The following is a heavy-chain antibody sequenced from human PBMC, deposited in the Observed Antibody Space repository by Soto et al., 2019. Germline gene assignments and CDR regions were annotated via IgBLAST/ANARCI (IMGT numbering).Heavy chain of an antibody. V-gene: IGHV5-10-1*01. CDR3: ARGGYDSTWYWYFEP. CDR2: IDPRDSYT. Sequence: GESLKISCKASGYSFTSYWISWVRQTPGKGLEWVARIDPRDSYTNYSPSFEGHVTISADQSLSTVYLHWSSLKASDTAIYYCARGGYDSTWYWYFEPWGQGTVVTVSS. D-gene: IGHD6-13*01. CDR1: GYSFTSYW. J-gene: IGHJ5*02.